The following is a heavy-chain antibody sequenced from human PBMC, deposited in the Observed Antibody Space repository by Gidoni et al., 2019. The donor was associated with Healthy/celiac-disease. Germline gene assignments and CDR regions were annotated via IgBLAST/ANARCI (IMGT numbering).Heavy chain of an antibody. CDR2: IYSGGST. CDR1: GFTVSSNY. CDR3: ARDIDLSGSYYEAWVY. V-gene: IGHV3-66*01. D-gene: IGHD1-26*01. Sequence: EVQLVESGGGLVQPGGSLRLSCAASGFTVSSNYMSWVRPAPGKGLEWVSVIYSGGSTYYADSVKGRFTISRDNSKNTLYLQMNSLRAEDTAVYYCARDIDLSGSYYEAWVYWGQGTLVTVSS. J-gene: IGHJ4*02.